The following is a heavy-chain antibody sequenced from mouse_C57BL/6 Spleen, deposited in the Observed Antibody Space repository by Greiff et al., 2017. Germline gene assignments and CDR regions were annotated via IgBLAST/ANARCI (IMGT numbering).Heavy chain of an antibody. Sequence: VKLMESGAELARPGASVKLSCKASGYTFTSYGISWVKQRTGQGLEWIGEIYPRSGNTYYNEKFKGKATLTADKSSSTAYMELRSLTSEDSAVYFCARDPPWFAYWGQGTLVTVSA. V-gene: IGHV1-81*01. CDR2: IYPRSGNT. CDR3: ARDPPWFAY. J-gene: IGHJ3*01. CDR1: GYTFTSYG.